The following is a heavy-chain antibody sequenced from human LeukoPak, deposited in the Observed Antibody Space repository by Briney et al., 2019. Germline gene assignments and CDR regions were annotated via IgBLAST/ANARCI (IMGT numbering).Heavy chain of an antibody. Sequence: SETLSLTCTVSGGSISSYYRSWIRQPPGKGLEWIGYIYYSGSTNYNPSLKSRVTISVDTSKNQFSLKLSSVTAADTAVYYCARGVYYDFWSGYYTGDNSNFDYWGQGTLVTVSS. CDR1: GGSISSYY. CDR3: ARGVYYDFWSGYYTGDNSNFDY. V-gene: IGHV4-59*01. CDR2: IYYSGST. D-gene: IGHD3-3*01. J-gene: IGHJ4*02.